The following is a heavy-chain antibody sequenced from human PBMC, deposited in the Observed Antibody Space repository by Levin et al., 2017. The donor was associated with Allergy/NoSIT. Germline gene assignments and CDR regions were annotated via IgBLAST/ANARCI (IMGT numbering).Heavy chain of an antibody. CDR1: EYTFTAYY. Sequence: ASVKVSCKASEYTFTAYYIHWVRQAPGQGLEWMGWINPYSGDTKSAQRFQRRGTMTRDTSINTAYMILSDLRSDDTAVYYCARDYNWNYGYWGQGTLVTVSS. CDR2: INPYSGDT. D-gene: IGHD1-7*01. CDR3: ARDYNWNYGY. J-gene: IGHJ4*02. V-gene: IGHV1-2*02.